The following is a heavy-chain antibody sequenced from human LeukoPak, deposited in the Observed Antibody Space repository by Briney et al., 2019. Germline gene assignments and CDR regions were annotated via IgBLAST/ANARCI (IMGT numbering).Heavy chain of an antibody. D-gene: IGHD6-19*01. J-gene: IGHJ4*02. CDR2: ISDDGSIT. Sequence: GGSLRLSCAATGFTFSRDWMHWVRQAPGKGLVWVSRISDDGSITTYADSVQGRFTISRDNAKNTLYLQMNSLRAEDTAVYYCARDPSAVAGFFDHWGQGTLVTVSS. CDR1: GFTFSRDW. CDR3: ARDPSAVAGFFDH. V-gene: IGHV3-74*03.